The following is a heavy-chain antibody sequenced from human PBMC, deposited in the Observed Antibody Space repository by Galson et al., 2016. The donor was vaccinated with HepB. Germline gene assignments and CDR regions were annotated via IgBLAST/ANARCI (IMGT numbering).Heavy chain of an antibody. CDR3: AREQRPVVGAKGGFDC. D-gene: IGHD3-22*01. CDR1: GFTFNSYA. V-gene: IGHV3-30*04. Sequence: SLRLSCAASGFTFNSYAMHWVRQAPGKGLEWVAVISYDGSHKYYADSVKGRFTISRDNSKNTLSLQMNSLRAEDTAVYYCAREQRPVVGAKGGFDCWGQGTLVTVSS. J-gene: IGHJ4*02. CDR2: ISYDGSHK.